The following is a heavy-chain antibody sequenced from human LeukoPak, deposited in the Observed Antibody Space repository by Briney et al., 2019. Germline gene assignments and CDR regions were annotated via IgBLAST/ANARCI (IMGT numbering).Heavy chain of an antibody. J-gene: IGHJ4*02. D-gene: IGHD5-24*01. CDR3: AKKRSGYNYESVDY. Sequence: PGGSLRLSCAASGFTFSSYSMNWVRQAPGKGLEWVSSISSSSSYIYYADSVKGRFTISRDNAKNSLYLQMNSLRAEDTAVYYCAKKRSGYNYESVDYWGQGTLVTVSS. V-gene: IGHV3-21*04. CDR2: ISSSSSYI. CDR1: GFTFSSYS.